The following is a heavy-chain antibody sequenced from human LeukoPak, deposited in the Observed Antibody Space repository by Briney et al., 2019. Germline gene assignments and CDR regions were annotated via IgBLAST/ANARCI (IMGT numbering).Heavy chain of an antibody. V-gene: IGHV3-21*01. CDR2: ISSSSSHI. CDR1: GFIFSSYT. Sequence: GGSLRLSCAASGFIFSSYTMNWVRQAPGKGLEWVSSISSSSSHIYYADSVKGRFTISRDNAKNSLYLQMNSLRAEDTAVYYCARDLYTLGYWGQGTLVTVSS. CDR3: ARDLYTLGY. D-gene: IGHD3-16*01. J-gene: IGHJ4*02.